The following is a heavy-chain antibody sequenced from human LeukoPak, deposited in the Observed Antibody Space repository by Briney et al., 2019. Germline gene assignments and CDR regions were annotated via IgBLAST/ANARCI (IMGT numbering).Heavy chain of an antibody. CDR2: ITGGSTTI. D-gene: IGHD6-13*01. CDR3: AKRGGMYPAHYFDY. Sequence: GGSLRLSCAASGFTFRSYNMNWVRQAPGKGLEWVSYITGGSTTIYYADSVKGRFTISRDNAKNSLYLQMNSLRAEDTAVYYCAKRGGMYPAHYFDYWGQGTLVTVSS. CDR1: GFTFRSYN. J-gene: IGHJ4*02. V-gene: IGHV3-48*01.